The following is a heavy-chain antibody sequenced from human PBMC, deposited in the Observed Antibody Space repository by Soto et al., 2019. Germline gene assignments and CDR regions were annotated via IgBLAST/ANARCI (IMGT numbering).Heavy chain of an antibody. J-gene: IGHJ6*02. CDR1: GGSISSGGYY. V-gene: IGHV4-31*03. CDR2: IYYSGST. Sequence: SETLSLTCTVSGGSISSGGYYWNWIRQHPGKGLEWIGYIYYSGSTYYNPSLKSRVTISVDTSKNQFSLKLSSVAAADTAVYYCARQNPPGYYYYAMDVWGQGTTVTVSS. CDR3: ARQNPPGYYYYAMDV.